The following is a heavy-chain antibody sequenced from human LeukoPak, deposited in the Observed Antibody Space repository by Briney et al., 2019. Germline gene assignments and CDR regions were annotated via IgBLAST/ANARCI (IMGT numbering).Heavy chain of an antibody. CDR3: ASKGGSFTISGVVYNDAFAI. CDR1: GFTFSSYA. D-gene: IGHD3-3*01. J-gene: IGHJ3*02. V-gene: IGHV3-23*01. CDR2: ISGSGGRT. Sequence: TGGSLRLSCAASGFTFSSYAMTWVRQAPVKGLEWVSSISGSGGRTDYADSVKGRFTISRDNAKNSLYLQMNNLRAEDTAVYYCASKGGSFTISGVVYNDAFAIWGQGTMVTVSA.